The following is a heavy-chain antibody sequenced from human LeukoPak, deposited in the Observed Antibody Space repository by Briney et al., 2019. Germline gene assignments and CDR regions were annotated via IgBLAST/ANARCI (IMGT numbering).Heavy chain of an antibody. CDR3: AREAGNLDAFDI. D-gene: IGHD6-13*01. V-gene: IGHV1-69*04. CDR1: GGTFSSYA. Sequence: GASVKVSCKASGGTFSSYAISWVRQAPGQGREWMGRIIPILGIANYAQKFQGRVTITADKSTSTAYMELSSLRSEDTAVYYCAREAGNLDAFDIWGQGTMVTVSS. CDR2: IIPILGIA. J-gene: IGHJ3*02.